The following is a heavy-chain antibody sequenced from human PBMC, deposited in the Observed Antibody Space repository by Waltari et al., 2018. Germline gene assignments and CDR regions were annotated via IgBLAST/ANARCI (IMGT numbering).Heavy chain of an antibody. CDR3: ASRESSSSDWFDP. D-gene: IGHD6-6*01. CDR1: GGTFGTYA. CDR2: STPIFGTA. J-gene: IGHJ5*02. V-gene: IGHV1-69*13. Sequence: QVQLVQSGAEVKKPGSSVKVSCKTSGGTFGTYAISWVRQAPGQGLEWMVRSTPIFGTANYAQKFHGRVTIIADKSTSTASMELSSLRPDDTAVYYCASRESSSSDWFDPWGQGTLITVSS.